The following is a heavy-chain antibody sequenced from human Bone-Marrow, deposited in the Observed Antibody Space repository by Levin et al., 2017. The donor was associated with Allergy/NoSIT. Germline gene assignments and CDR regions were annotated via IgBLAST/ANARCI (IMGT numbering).Heavy chain of an antibody. J-gene: IGHJ4*02. CDR2: ISYDGSNK. V-gene: IGHV3-30*04. D-gene: IGHD5-18*01. CDR3: ARDSTTAMAPLGY. CDR1: GFTFSSYA. Sequence: AGGSLRLSCAASGFTFSSYAMHWVRQAPGKGLEWVAVISYDGSNKYYADSVKGRFTISRDNSKNTLYLQMNSLRAEDTAVYYCARDSTTAMAPLGYWGQGTLVTVSS.